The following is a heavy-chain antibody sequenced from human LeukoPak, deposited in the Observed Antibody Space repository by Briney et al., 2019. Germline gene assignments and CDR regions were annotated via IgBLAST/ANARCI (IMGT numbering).Heavy chain of an antibody. CDR1: AFTVSSNY. V-gene: IGHV3-53*01. CDR2: IYSGGST. CDR3: ARLYYEWGYGMDV. Sequence: GGSMRLSCAVSAFTVSSNYMSCDRQAPGRGLEWVSVIYSGGSTYYAKSVKGGFTISRDNSKNTLYLQMTSLRAEDTAVYYCARLYYEWGYGMDVWGQGTTVTVSS. D-gene: IGHD3-3*01. J-gene: IGHJ6*02.